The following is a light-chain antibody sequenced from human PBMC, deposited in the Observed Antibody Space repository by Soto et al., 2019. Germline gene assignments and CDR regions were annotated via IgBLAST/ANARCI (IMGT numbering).Light chain of an antibody. V-gene: IGLV2-14*01. CDR3: SSYTGSSTLV. Sequence: QSVLTQPASVSGSPGQSITISCPGTSSDVGGYYYVSWYLQHPGKVPKLMIYEVSNRPSGVSNRFSGSKSGNTASLTISGLQAEDEADYYCSSYTGSSTLVFGTGTKVTVL. CDR1: SSDVGGYYY. CDR2: EVS. J-gene: IGLJ1*01.